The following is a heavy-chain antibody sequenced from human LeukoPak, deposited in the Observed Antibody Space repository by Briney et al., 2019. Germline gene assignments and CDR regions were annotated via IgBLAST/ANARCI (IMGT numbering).Heavy chain of an antibody. V-gene: IGHV3-23*01. J-gene: IGHJ4*02. D-gene: IGHD6-19*01. CDR3: ARDLAYSSGWTDH. CDR2: ISGGGGST. Sequence: GGSLRLSCAASGFSFSTYAMNWVRQAPGKGLEWVSAISGGGGSTYYADSVKGRFTISRDNSKNTLYLQMNSLRAEDTAVYYCARDLAYSSGWTDHWGQGTLVTVSS. CDR1: GFSFSTYA.